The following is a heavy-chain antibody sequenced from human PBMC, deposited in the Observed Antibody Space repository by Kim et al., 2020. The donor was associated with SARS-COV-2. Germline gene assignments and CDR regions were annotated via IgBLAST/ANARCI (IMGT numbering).Heavy chain of an antibody. V-gene: IGHV3-30*02. CDR3: AKDSGVQQLVRGNWFDP. D-gene: IGHD6-13*01. J-gene: IGHJ5*02. Sequence: VKGRFTISRDNSKNTLYLQMNSLRAEDTAVYYCAKDSGVQQLVRGNWFDPWGQGTLVTVSS.